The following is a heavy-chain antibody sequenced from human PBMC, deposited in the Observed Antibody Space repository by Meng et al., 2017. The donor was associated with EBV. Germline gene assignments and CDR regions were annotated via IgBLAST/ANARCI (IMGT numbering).Heavy chain of an antibody. J-gene: IGHJ4*02. V-gene: IGHV4-34*01. Sequence: QGALQRGGAGLLKPSEPLAPTCAVYGGSFSGYYWSWIRQTPGKGLEWIGEINHSGSTNYNPSLKSRVTISVDTSKNQFSLKLSSVTAADTAVYYCARGRWLQPGSYFDYWGQGTLVTVSS. CDR1: GGSFSGYY. D-gene: IGHD5-24*01. CDR3: ARGRWLQPGSYFDY. CDR2: INHSGST.